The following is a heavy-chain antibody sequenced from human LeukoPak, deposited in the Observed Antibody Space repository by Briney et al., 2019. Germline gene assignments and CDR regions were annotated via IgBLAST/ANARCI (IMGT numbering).Heavy chain of an antibody. D-gene: IGHD3-22*01. Sequence: ASVNVSCKASGYTFTTYNINWVRQAPGQGLEWMGWISGYNGNTNYAQKLQGRVTITTDTSTSTAYMELRSLKSDDTAVYYWASLKNYYDSSGYLVTDAFDIWGQGKMVTVSS. V-gene: IGHV1-18*01. CDR1: GYTFTTYN. CDR2: ISGYNGNT. J-gene: IGHJ3*02. CDR3: ASLKNYYDSSGYLVTDAFDI.